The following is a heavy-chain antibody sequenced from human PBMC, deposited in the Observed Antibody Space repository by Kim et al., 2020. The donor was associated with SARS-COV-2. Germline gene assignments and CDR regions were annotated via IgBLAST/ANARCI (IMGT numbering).Heavy chain of an antibody. CDR1: GFTFSSYW. Sequence: GGSLRLSCAASGFTFSSYWMHWVRQAPGKGLVWVSRINSDGSSTYYADSVKGRFSISRDNAKNTLYLQMNSLRVEDTAVYYCARNDEASFDYWGQGTLVTVSS. CDR3: ARNDEASFDY. V-gene: IGHV3-74*01. CDR2: INSDGSST. J-gene: IGHJ4*02.